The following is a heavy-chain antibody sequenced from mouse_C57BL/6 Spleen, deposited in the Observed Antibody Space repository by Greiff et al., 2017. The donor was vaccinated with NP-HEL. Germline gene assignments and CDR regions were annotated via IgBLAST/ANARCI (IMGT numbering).Heavy chain of an antibody. CDR1: GYTFTSYW. V-gene: IGHV1-53*01. D-gene: IGHD2-3*01. J-gene: IGHJ4*01. Sequence: VQLQQPGTELVKPGASVELSCKASGYTFTSYWMHWVKQRPGQGLEWIGNINPSNGGTNYNEKFKSKATLTVDKSSSTAYMQLSSLTSEDSAVYYCARNGYYLYYAMDYWGQGTSVTVSS. CDR2: INPSNGGT. CDR3: ARNGYYLYYAMDY.